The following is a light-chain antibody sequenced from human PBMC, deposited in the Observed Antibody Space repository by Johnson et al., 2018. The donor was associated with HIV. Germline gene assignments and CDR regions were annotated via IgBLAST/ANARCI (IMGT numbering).Light chain of an antibody. CDR3: GTWDNSLNVYV. V-gene: IGLV1-51*01. CDR2: DNN. J-gene: IGLJ1*01. CDR1: SSNIGNYY. Sequence: QSVLTKPASVSAASGQKVNISCSGSSSNIGNYYVSWYQHLPGTAPKLLIYDNNKRPSGIPDRFSGSKSGTSATLGIAGLQPGDEADYFCGTWDNSLNVYVFGTATKVTVL.